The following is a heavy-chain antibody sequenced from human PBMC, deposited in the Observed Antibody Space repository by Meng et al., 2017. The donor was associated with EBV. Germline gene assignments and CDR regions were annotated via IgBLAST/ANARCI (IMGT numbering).Heavy chain of an antibody. CDR3: ERDLWLRIGECV. D-gene: IGHD5-12*01. CDR2: ITPGFGIA. V-gene: IGHV1-69*17. J-gene: IGHJ4*02. CDR1: GDNFNNFC. Sequence: QGQLSQVGAEETKPGSSGQSSCNASGDNFNNFCISCVRQAPGQGLQWTGDITPGFGIANYADSFQGRVTISADISTRKAYMDLSSLSADDTAVYYCERDLWLRIGECVWGQGTLVTVSS.